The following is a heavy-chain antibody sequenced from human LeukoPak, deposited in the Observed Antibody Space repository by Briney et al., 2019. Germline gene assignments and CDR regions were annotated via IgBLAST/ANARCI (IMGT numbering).Heavy chain of an antibody. CDR1: GGSISSGGYY. CDR3: ARGTPYYYDSSGYQDAFDI. CDR2: IYYSGST. Sequence: SQTLSLTCTVSGGSISSGGYYWGWIRQHPGKGLEWIGYIYYSGSTYYNPSLKSRVTISVDTSKNQFSLKLSSVTAADTAVYYCARGTPYYYDSSGYQDAFDIWGQGTMVTVSS. V-gene: IGHV4-31*03. J-gene: IGHJ3*02. D-gene: IGHD3-22*01.